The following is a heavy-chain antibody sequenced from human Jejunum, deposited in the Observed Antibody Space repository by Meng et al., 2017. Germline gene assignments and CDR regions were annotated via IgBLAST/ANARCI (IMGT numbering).Heavy chain of an antibody. CDR3: ANNGAYNSDY. CDR2: IFHTGII. D-gene: IGHD2-8*01. J-gene: IGHJ4*02. V-gene: IGHV4-4*02. Sequence: QAPLQESGPGLVKPSGTLSLTCSVSGASVTNDNWWSWVRQPPGKGLEWIGEIFHTGIINYNPSLKSRVTISLDKSKNQLYLNLNSVTAADTAVYYCANNGAYNSDYWGQGTLVTVSS. CDR1: GASVTNDNW.